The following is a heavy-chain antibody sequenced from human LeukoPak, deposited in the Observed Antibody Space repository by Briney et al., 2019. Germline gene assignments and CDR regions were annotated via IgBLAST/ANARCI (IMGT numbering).Heavy chain of an antibody. CDR3: ARHKPTGSYPLEL. D-gene: IGHD3-10*01. CDR2: IKQDGSEK. J-gene: IGHJ4*02. V-gene: IGHV3-7*05. Sequence: GGSLRLSCAASAFTFSTYWMSWVRQAPGKGLEWVANIKQDGSEKYYVDSVKGRFTISRDNAKNSLYLQMNSLRSEDTAVYYSARHKPTGSYPLELWGQGTLVTVSS. CDR1: AFTFSTYW.